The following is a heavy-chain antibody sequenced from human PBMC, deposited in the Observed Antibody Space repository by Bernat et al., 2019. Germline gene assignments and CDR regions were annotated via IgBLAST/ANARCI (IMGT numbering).Heavy chain of an antibody. D-gene: IGHD6-19*01. V-gene: IGHV3-33*01. CDR3: ARGGGIGSGWYFDD. J-gene: IGHJ4*02. Sequence: QVQLVESGGGVVQPGRSLRLSCAASGFTFSSYGMHWVRQAPGKGLEWVAVIWYDGSNKYYADSVRGRFTISRDNSKNTLYLQMNSLGAEDTAVYYCARGGGIGSGWYFDDWGQGTLVTVSS. CDR1: GFTFSSYG. CDR2: IWYDGSNK.